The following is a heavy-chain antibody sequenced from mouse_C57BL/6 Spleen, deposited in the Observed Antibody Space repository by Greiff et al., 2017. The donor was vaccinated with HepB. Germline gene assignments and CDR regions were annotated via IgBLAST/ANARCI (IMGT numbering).Heavy chain of an antibody. J-gene: IGHJ1*03. V-gene: IGHV2-2*01. CDR2: IWSGGST. CDR1: GFSLTSYG. CDR3: ARRFPKDWYFDV. Sequence: QVQLKQSGPGLVQPSQSLSITCTVSGFSLTSYGVHWVRQSPGKGLEWLGVIWSGGSTDYNAAFISRLSISKDNSKSQVFFKMNSLQADDTAIYYCARRFPKDWYFDVWGTGTTVTVSS.